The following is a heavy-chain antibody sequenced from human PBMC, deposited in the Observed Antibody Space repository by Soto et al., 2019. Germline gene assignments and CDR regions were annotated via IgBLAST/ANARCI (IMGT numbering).Heavy chain of an antibody. CDR1: GGSISSYY. CDR2: IYYSGST. Sequence: SETLSLTCTVSGGSISSYYWSWIRQPPGKGLEWIGYIYYSGSTNYNPSLKSRVTISVDTSKNQFSLKLSSVTAADTAVYYCARAVGYSWNYGPGNWFDPWGQGTLVTVSS. V-gene: IGHV4-59*01. CDR3: ARAVGYSWNYGPGNWFDP. D-gene: IGHD1-7*01. J-gene: IGHJ5*02.